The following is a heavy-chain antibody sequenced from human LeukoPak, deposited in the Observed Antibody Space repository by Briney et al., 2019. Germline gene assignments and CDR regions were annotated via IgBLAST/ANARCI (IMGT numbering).Heavy chain of an antibody. Sequence: GGSLRLSCAASGFTFTTYAMAWVRQAPGKGLEWVSAISGSGRDTFYADSVKGRFTFSRDNSKNTLYLQMNSLRAEDTAVYYCAKDSWGLYGGLYYFDYWGQGTLVTVSS. CDR2: ISGSGRDT. CDR1: GFTFTTYA. V-gene: IGHV3-23*01. J-gene: IGHJ4*02. CDR3: AKDSWGLYGGLYYFDY. D-gene: IGHD4/OR15-4a*01.